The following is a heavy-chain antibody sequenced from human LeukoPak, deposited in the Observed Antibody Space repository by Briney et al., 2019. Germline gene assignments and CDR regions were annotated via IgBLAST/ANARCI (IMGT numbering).Heavy chain of an antibody. D-gene: IGHD3-10*01. J-gene: IGHJ6*03. CDR1: GFTLSSYA. V-gene: IGHV3-23*01. CDR3: AKVMKGSERLTMVRGVIIKTAGLYYMDV. CDR2: ISASGGST. Sequence: GGSLRLSCAASGFTLSSYAMSWVRQAPGKGLEWVSSISASGGSTNYADSVKGRFTISRDNSKNTVYLQMNSLRAEDTAVYYCAKVMKGSERLTMVRGVIIKTAGLYYMDVWGKGTTVTVS.